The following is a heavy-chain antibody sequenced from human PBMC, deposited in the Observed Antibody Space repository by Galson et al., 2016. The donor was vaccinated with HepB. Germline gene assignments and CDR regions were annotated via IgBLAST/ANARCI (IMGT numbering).Heavy chain of an antibody. CDR2: IYTSETT. Sequence: TLSLTCTVSGGSISSGSHYWSWIRQPAGKGLEWIGRIYTSETTNYNPSLKSRVSISLDTSRNQFFLRLTSVTAADTAVYYCALTQYTAYAPPDYWGQGTLVTVSS. J-gene: IGHJ4*02. V-gene: IGHV4-61*02. CDR3: ALTQYTAYAPPDY. D-gene: IGHD5-12*01. CDR1: GGSISSGSHY.